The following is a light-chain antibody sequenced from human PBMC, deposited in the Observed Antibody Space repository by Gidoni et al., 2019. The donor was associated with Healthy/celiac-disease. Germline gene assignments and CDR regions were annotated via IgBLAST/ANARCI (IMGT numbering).Light chain of an antibody. CDR2: GAG. CDR1: QSVSSSY. J-gene: IGKJ5*01. V-gene: IGKV3-20*01. Sequence: IAWTQPPGTLSLSTGERATLSCRASQSVSSSYLAWYQKKPGEAPRLLNYGAGRRASGISDRFSGSGSGTDFTLTISRLEHEDFAVYYCQQYSSSPITFGQGTRLEIK. CDR3: QQYSSSPIT.